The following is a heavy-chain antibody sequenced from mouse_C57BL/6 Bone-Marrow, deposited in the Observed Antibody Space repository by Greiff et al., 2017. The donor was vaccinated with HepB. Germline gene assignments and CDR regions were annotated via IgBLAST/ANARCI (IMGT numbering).Heavy chain of an antibody. D-gene: IGHD1-1*01. J-gene: IGHJ2*01. V-gene: IGHV1-42*01. Sequence: EVQLQQSGPELVKPGASVKISCKASGYSFTGYYMNWVKQSPEKSLEWIGEINPSTGGTTYNQKFKAKATLTVDKSSSTAYMQLKSLTSEDSAVYYCARFYYGSSYWIYFDYWGQGTTLTVSS. CDR2: INPSTGGT. CDR1: GYSFTGYY. CDR3: ARFYYGSSYWIYFDY.